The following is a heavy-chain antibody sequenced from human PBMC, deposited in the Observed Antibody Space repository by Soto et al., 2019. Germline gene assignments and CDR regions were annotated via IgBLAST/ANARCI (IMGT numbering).Heavy chain of an antibody. CDR3: AHSNGGDGYNYCFDY. Sequence: QITLKESGPTLMKPTQTLTLTCTFSGFSLSTSGVSVGWIRQPPGKALEWLALIYWDDDKRYSPSLKSRLNITKDTPRNQVVLTMTNMDPVDTATYYCAHSNGGDGYNYCFDYWGQGTLVTVSS. D-gene: IGHD5-12*01. CDR1: GFSLSTSGVS. CDR2: IYWDDDK. J-gene: IGHJ4*02. V-gene: IGHV2-5*02.